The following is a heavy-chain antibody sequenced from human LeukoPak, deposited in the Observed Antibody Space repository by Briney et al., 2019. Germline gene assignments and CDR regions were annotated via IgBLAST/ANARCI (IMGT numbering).Heavy chain of an antibody. CDR2: FNANSGGT. V-gene: IGHV1-2*02. D-gene: IGHD3-16*02. CDR3: ARDELSVGMDV. Sequence: ASVKDSCKASRYTFTGYYMHWVRQAPGQGLEWMGWFNANSGGTNYAQKFQGRVTMTRDTTISTAYMELSRLRSDDTAVYYCARDELSVGMDVWGQGTTVTVSS. CDR1: RYTFTGYY. J-gene: IGHJ6*02.